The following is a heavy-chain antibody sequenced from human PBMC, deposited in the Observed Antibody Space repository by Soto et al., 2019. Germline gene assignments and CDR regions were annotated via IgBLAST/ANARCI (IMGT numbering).Heavy chain of an antibody. CDR3: ARQMGHCSYPSCYAPYYYYGLDV. D-gene: IGHD2-2*01. Sequence: QLQLQESGPGLVKPSETLFLTCTVSGDSFTNDGSYWAWIRQPPGKGLEWIGNIHYSGSTYYNPSLKSRVTISVDTSKTQFSLNLSSVTAADTAVYYCARQMGHCSYPSCYAPYYYYGLDVWGQGTPVTVSS. CDR1: GDSFTNDGSY. CDR2: IHYSGST. J-gene: IGHJ6*02. V-gene: IGHV4-39*01.